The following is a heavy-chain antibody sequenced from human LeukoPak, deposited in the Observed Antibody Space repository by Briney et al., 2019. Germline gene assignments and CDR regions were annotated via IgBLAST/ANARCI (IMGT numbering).Heavy chain of an antibody. CDR3: AKDLRNIRTLVDLQMI. Sequence: GGSLRLSCAASGFTFSSYAMHWVRQAPGKGLEWVAVISYDGSNKYYADSVKGRFTISRDNSKNTVYLQMNSLRAEDTAVYYCAKDLRNIRTLVDLQMIWGQGTLVIVSS. J-gene: IGHJ3*02. V-gene: IGHV3-30-3*01. CDR1: GFTFSSYA. D-gene: IGHD2-8*02. CDR2: ISYDGSNK.